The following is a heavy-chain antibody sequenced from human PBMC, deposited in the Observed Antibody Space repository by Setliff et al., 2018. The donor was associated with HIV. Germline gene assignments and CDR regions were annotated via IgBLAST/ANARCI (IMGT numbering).Heavy chain of an antibody. CDR3: ARGNDNGQRGGNYYFMDV. J-gene: IGHJ6*03. D-gene: IGHD4-17*01. CDR2: IYYSGDT. CDR1: GDFINNHY. V-gene: IGHV4-59*11. Sequence: PSETLSLTCSLSGDFINNHYWSWIRQPPGKGLEWIGHIYYSGDTNYSPSLKSRVTISMDTSKNQFSLKLTSATAADTAVYYCARGNDNGQRGGNYYFMDVWDKGTTVTVSS.